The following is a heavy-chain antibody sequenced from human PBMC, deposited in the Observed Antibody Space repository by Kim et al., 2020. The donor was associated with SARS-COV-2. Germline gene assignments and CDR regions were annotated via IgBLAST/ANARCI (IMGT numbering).Heavy chain of an antibody. D-gene: IGHD2-21*01. CDR2: ISYDGSIK. CDR3: AKSSAFFSVGRGLCTFD. CDR1: GFTFNNYA. V-gene: IGHV3-30*18. J-gene: IGHJ3*01. Sequence: GGSLRLSCGASGFTFNNYAMHWVRQAPGKGLEWVAVISYDGSIKYYADSVKGHFTVSRDWSNNTPYLHMRSLRPEDTALYYCAKSSAFFSVGRGLCTFD.